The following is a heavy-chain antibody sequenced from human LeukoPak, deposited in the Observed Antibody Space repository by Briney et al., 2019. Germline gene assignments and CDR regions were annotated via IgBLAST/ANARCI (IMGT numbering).Heavy chain of an antibody. V-gene: IGHV5-51*01. D-gene: IGHD6-19*01. CDR1: GYSFTSYW. Sequence: GESLKISCKGSGYSFTSYWIGWVRQMPGKGLEWMGIIYPGDSDTRYSPSFQGQVTISADKSISTAYLQWSSLKASDTAMYYCARSTTPGIAVATQLDYWGQGTLVTVSS. CDR2: IYPGDSDT. J-gene: IGHJ4*02. CDR3: ARSTTPGIAVATQLDY.